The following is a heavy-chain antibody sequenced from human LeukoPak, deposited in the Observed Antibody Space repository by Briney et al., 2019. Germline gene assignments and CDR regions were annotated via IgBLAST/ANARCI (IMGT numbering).Heavy chain of an antibody. V-gene: IGHV3-23*01. CDR2: TSATSGST. CDR1: GFTFSNYA. D-gene: IGHD2-2*01. CDR3: ANTSDRDGDFNGDC. Sequence: PGGSLRLSCAASGFTFSNYAMSWVRQAPGKGLEGVSTTSATSGSTYYADFVKGRFTISRDNSKYTLYLQMNSLRADDTAVYYCANTSDRDGDFNGDCWGQGTLVTVSS. J-gene: IGHJ4*02.